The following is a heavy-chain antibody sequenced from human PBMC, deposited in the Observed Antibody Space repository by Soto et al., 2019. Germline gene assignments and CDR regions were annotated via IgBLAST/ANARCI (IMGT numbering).Heavy chain of an antibody. CDR3: ARYEYGNSLYGVDV. Sequence: SETLSLTCVVSGESFSGYYWSWIRQTPGMGLEWIGEVDHRGSTTYNPSLKNRASISIDSSNNLFSLELTSVTAADTALYFCARYEYGNSLYGVDVWGQGTRVTVSS. CDR1: GESFSGYY. J-gene: IGHJ6*02. D-gene: IGHD1-7*01. CDR2: VDHRGST. V-gene: IGHV4-34*01.